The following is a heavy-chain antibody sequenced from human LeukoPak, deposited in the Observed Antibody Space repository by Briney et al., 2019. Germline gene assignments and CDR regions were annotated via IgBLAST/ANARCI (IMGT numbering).Heavy chain of an antibody. CDR2: IYYSGST. V-gene: IGHV4-39*01. CDR1: GGSISSYY. Sequence: SETLSLTCTVSGGSISSYYWGWIRQPPGKGLEWIGSIYYSGSTYYNPSLKSRVTISVDTSKNQFSLKLSSVTAADTAVYYCAITMIVGRYYFDYWGQGTLVTVSS. D-gene: IGHD3-22*01. J-gene: IGHJ4*02. CDR3: AITMIVGRYYFDY.